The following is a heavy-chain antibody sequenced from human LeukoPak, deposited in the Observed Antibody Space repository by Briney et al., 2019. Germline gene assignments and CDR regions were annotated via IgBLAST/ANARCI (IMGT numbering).Heavy chain of an antibody. Sequence: SGGSLRLSCAASGLTFSSYGMPWVRQAPGKGLEWVAVIWYDGSNKYYADSVKGRFTISRDNSKNTLYLQMNSLRAEDTAVYYCAKEGDYGDYYFDYWGQGTPVTVSS. CDR3: AKEGDYGDYYFDY. CDR2: IWYDGSNK. V-gene: IGHV3-33*06. D-gene: IGHD4-17*01. J-gene: IGHJ4*02. CDR1: GLTFSSYG.